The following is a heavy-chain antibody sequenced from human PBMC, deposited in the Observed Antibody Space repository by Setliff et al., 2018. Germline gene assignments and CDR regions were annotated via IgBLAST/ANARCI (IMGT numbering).Heavy chain of an antibody. J-gene: IGHJ5*02. Sequence: PGESLKLSCKGSGYSFTSYWIGWVRQMPGKGLEWMGIIYPGDSDTRYSPSFQGQVTISADKSISTAYLQWSSLKASDTAMYYCARSRSNFWSGYFNWFDPWGQGTLVTV. CDR2: IYPGDSDT. CDR1: GYSFTSYW. CDR3: ARSRSNFWSGYFNWFDP. V-gene: IGHV5-51*01. D-gene: IGHD3-3*01.